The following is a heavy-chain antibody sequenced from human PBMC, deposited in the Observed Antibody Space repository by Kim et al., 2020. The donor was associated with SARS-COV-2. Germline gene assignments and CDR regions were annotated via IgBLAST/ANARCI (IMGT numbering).Heavy chain of an antibody. CDR1: GFTFSSYA. CDR2: ISYDGSNK. V-gene: IGHV3-30-3*01. J-gene: IGHJ1*01. D-gene: IGHD2-2*01. CDR3: ARGGDIVVVPAAN. Sequence: GGSLRLSCAASGFTFSSYAMHWVRQAPGKGLEWVAVISYDGSNKYYADSVKGRFSISRDNSKNTLYLQMNSLRAEDTAVYYCARGGDIVVVPAANRG.